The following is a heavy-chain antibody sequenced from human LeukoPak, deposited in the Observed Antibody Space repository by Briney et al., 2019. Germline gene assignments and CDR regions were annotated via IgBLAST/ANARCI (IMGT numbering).Heavy chain of an antibody. CDR3: AVRTGTYPYYFDY. J-gene: IGHJ4*02. D-gene: IGHD1-26*01. CDR2: ISTYKGNT. CDR1: GYTFTNYG. V-gene: IGHV1-18*01. Sequence: ASVKVSCTTSGYTFTNYGISWMRQDPGQGFGWMGWISTYKGNTNYAQKFQGRVTLTTDTSTSTAYMELRSLRSDDTAVYYRAVRTGTYPYYFDYWGQGTLVTVSS.